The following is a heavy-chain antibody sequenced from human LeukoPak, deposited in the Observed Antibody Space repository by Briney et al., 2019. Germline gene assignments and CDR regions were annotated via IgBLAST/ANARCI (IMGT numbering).Heavy chain of an antibody. CDR1: GYTFTGYY. CDR3: ARAGSRFNWFDP. J-gene: IGHJ5*02. V-gene: IGHV1-8*02. D-gene: IGHD2-15*01. CDR2: MSPNSGNT. Sequence: ASVKASCKASGYTFTGYYMHWVRQATGQGLEWMGWMSPNSGNTGYAQKFQGRVTMTRNTSISTAYMELSSLRSEDTAVYYCARAGSRFNWFDPWGQGTLVTVSS.